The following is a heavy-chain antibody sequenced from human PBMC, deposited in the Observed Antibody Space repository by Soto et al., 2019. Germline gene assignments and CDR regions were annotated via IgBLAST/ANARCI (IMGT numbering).Heavy chain of an antibody. Sequence: ASVKVSCKASGFSFSDYFMHWVRQAPGQGLEWMGIINPSGDSRNYAQKCQGRVTMTRDTSTSTVYMELSSLRYEDTAVYYCARARGGSSGYLFYYGMDVWGQGTTVTVSS. CDR2: INPSGDSR. D-gene: IGHD3-22*01. J-gene: IGHJ6*02. CDR1: GFSFSDYF. V-gene: IGHV1-46*01. CDR3: ARARGGSSGYLFYYGMDV.